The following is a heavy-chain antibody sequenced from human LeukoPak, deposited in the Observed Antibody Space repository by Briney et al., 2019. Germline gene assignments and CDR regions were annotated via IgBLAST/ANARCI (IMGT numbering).Heavy chain of an antibody. V-gene: IGHV3-23*01. Sequence: PPGGSLRLSCAASGFTFSSYAMSWVRQAPGKGLEWVSAISGSGGSTYYADSVKGRFTISRDNSKNTLYLQMNSLRAEDTAVYYCATTNPARTTLFRELPPDYWGQGTLVTVSS. CDR2: ISGSGGST. D-gene: IGHD3-3*01. J-gene: IGHJ4*02. CDR1: GFTFSSYA. CDR3: ATTNPARTTLFRELPPDY.